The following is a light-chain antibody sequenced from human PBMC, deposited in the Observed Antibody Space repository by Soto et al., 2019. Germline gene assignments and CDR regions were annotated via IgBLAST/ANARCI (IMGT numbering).Light chain of an antibody. Sequence: EIALTQSPATLSLSPGERATLSCRASQSISRYLAWYQQKPGQAPRLLIYDASNRATGIPARFSGSGSGTDFTLTISSREPEDFAVYYCQQRGNWPSFGGGPKVEIK. V-gene: IGKV3-11*01. CDR2: DAS. J-gene: IGKJ4*01. CDR3: QQRGNWPS. CDR1: QSISRY.